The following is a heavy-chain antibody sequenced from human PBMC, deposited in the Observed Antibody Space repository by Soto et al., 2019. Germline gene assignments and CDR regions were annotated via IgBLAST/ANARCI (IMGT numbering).Heavy chain of an antibody. J-gene: IGHJ4*02. CDR1: GGTFSSYT. CDR3: ARDASFEYSSSSPYFDY. V-gene: IGHV1-18*01. Sequence: ASVKVSCKASGGTFSSYTISWVRQAPGQGLEWMGGIIPIFGNTNYAQKLQGRVTMTTDTSTSTAYMELRSLRSDDTAVYYCARDASFEYSSSSPYFDYWGQGTLVTVSS. D-gene: IGHD6-6*01. CDR2: IIPIFGNT.